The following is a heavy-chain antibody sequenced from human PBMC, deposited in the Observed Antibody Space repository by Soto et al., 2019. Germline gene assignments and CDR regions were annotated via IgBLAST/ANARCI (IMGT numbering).Heavy chain of an antibody. V-gene: IGHV1-69*02. CDR1: GGTFSIYT. D-gene: IGHD6-19*01. CDR2: IIPILGIA. CDR3: ARAPDSSGWYGSYYYMDV. Sequence: ASXKVSCKASGGTFSIYTISWVRQAPVQFLEWMGRIIPILGIANYAQKFQGRVTITADKSTSTAYMELSSLRSEDTAVYYCARAPDSSGWYGSYYYMDVWGKGTTVTV. J-gene: IGHJ6*03.